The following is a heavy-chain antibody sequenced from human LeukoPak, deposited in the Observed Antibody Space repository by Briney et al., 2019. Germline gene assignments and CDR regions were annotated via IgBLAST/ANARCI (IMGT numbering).Heavy chain of an antibody. Sequence: KPSETLSLTCTVSGDSISGSSYYWGWIRQPPGKGLEWIGSTFYNGRTYCKPSLKSRVTISVDTSKNQFSLRLSSATAADTAVYYCARDHYDSSGHPFDYWGQGTLVTVSS. CDR1: GDSISGSSYY. CDR2: TFYNGRT. CDR3: ARDHYDSSGHPFDY. V-gene: IGHV4-39*07. D-gene: IGHD3-22*01. J-gene: IGHJ4*02.